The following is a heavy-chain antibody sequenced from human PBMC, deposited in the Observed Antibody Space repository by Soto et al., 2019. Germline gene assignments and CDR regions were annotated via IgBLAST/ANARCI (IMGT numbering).Heavy chain of an antibody. V-gene: IGHV4-39*07. J-gene: IGHJ4*02. CDR1: GGSFTSTNYF. D-gene: IGHD6-6*01. Sequence: SETLSLTCTVSGGSFTSTNYFWGWIRQPPGKGLEWIGYMYYNGNTFYNPSLKSRVTMSVDTSKNQFSLDLSSVTAADTAVYYCARDSGYSSSWGIDYWGQGTLVTVSS. CDR3: ARDSGYSSSWGIDY. CDR2: MYYNGNT.